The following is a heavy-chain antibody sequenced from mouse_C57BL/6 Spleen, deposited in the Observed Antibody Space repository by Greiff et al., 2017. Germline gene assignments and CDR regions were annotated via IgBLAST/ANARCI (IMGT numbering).Heavy chain of an antibody. D-gene: IGHD3-3*01. J-gene: IGHJ3*01. CDR3: AGKEGRVGFAY. V-gene: IGHV1-39*01. CDR2: INPNYATT. CDR1: GYPFTDYN. Sequence: VQLQQSGPELVKPGASVKISCKASGYPFTDYNMNWVKQSNGKSLEWIGVINPNYATTSYNQKFKGKATLAVDQSSSTAYMQRNSLTSEDSAFYCGAGKEGRVGFAYWGQGTLVTVAA.